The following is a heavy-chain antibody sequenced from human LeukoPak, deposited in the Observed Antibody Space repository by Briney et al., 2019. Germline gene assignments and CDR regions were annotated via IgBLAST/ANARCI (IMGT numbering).Heavy chain of an antibody. V-gene: IGHV1-2*04. CDR3: ARDLDGELLFDY. J-gene: IGHJ4*02. CDR1: GYTFTSYG. D-gene: IGHD3-10*01. Sequence: ASVKVSCKASGYTFTSYGNSWVRQAPGQGLEWMGWINPNSGGTNYAQKFQGWVTMTRDTSISTAYMELSRLRSDDTAVYYCARDLDGELLFDYWGQGTLVTVSS. CDR2: INPNSGGT.